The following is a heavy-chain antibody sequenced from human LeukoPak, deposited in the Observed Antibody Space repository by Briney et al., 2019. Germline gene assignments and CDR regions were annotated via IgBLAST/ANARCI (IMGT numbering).Heavy chain of an antibody. Sequence: SETLSLTCTVSGGSISSSSYYWGWIRQRPGKGLEWIGSIYYSGSTYYSPSLKSRVTISVDTSKNQFSLKLSSVTAADTAVYYCARVGWPFFIYWGQGTLVTVSS. V-gene: IGHV4-39*07. CDR1: GGSISSSSYY. D-gene: IGHD2/OR15-2a*01. J-gene: IGHJ4*02. CDR2: IYYSGST. CDR3: ARVGWPFFIY.